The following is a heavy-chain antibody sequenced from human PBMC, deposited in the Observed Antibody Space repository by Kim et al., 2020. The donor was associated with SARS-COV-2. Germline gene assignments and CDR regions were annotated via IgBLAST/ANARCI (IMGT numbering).Heavy chain of an antibody. CDR2: INGAGTNT. CDR3: AKTGPYYYDH. D-gene: IGHD1-1*01. Sequence: GGSLRLSCAASGFTFNTNAMNWVRQAPGKGLEWVSNINGAGTNTNYADSVKGRFTISRDNSRNTLYLQMNSLRTEDTALYYCAKTGPYYYDHWGQGTLVTVSS. J-gene: IGHJ4*02. CDR1: GFTFNTNA. V-gene: IGHV3-23*01.